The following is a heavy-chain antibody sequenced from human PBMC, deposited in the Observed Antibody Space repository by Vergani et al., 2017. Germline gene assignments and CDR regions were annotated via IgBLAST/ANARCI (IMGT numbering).Heavy chain of an antibody. Sequence: QVQLQESGPGLVKPSQTLSLTCSVPGDSISSGVYYWNWIRQHPGKGLEWIGYIYSTGSTHHNPSLRKRINMSVDTSKNQFSLKLNSVTAADTAMYYCASMGGYDEGDAFRVGYFDSWGPGILVTVSS. CDR2: IYSTGST. J-gene: IGHJ4*02. CDR3: ASMGGYDEGDAFRVGYFDS. CDR1: GDSISSGVYY. V-gene: IGHV4-31*03. D-gene: IGHD5-12*01.